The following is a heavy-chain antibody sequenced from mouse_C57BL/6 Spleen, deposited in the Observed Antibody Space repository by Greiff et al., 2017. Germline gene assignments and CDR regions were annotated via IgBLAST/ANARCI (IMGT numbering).Heavy chain of an antibody. D-gene: IGHD2-3*01. CDR1: GYSITSGYY. J-gene: IGHJ2*01. CDR2: ISYDGSN. Sequence: EVQLVESGPGLVKPSQSLSLTCSVTGYSITSGYYWNWIRQFPGNKLEWMGYISYDGSNNYNPSLKNRISITRDTSKNQFFLKLNSVTTEDTATYYCARGDLYDGYYVDYWGQGTTLTVSS. CDR3: ARGDLYDGYYVDY. V-gene: IGHV3-6*01.